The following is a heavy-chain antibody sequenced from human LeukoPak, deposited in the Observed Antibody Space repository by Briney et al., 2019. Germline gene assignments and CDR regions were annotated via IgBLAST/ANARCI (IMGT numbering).Heavy chain of an antibody. V-gene: IGHV4-34*01. CDR2: INHSGST. J-gene: IGHJ4*02. Sequence: SETLSVTCAVYGGSFTGYYWSWIRQPPGKGLEWIGEINHSGSTNYNPSLKSRVTISVDTSKNQFSLKLSSVTAADTAVYYCARGKGTSDYWGQGTLVTVSS. CDR3: ARGKGTSDY. D-gene: IGHD1-1*01. CDR1: GGSFTGYY.